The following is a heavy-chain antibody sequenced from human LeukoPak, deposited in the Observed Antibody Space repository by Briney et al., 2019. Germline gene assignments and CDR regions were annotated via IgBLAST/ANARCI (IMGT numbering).Heavy chain of an antibody. CDR1: GGFFSGYY. CDR3: ARGQVGWYYDILTGYYRGPGWFDP. D-gene: IGHD3-9*01. V-gene: IGHV4-34*01. J-gene: IGHJ5*02. Sequence: KPSETLSLTCAVYGGFFSGYYWSWIRQPPGKGLEWIGEINHSGSTNYNPSLKSRVTISVDTSKNQFSLKLSSVTAADTAVYYCARGQVGWYYDILTGYYRGPGWFDPWGQGTLVTVSS. CDR2: INHSGST.